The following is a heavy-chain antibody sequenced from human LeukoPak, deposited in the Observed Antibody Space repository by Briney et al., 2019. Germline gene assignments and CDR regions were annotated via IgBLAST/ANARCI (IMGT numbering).Heavy chain of an antibody. Sequence: GESLKISCKGSGYSFTSYWIGWVRQMPGKGLEWMGIIYPGDSETKYSPSFEGQVTISADKSISTAYLQWSSLKASDTAMYYCARLVPQYYYDSSGYYHFDYWGQGILATVSS. CDR1: GYSFTSYW. CDR3: ARLVPQYYYDSSGYYHFDY. CDR2: IYPGDSET. J-gene: IGHJ4*02. D-gene: IGHD3-22*01. V-gene: IGHV5-51*01.